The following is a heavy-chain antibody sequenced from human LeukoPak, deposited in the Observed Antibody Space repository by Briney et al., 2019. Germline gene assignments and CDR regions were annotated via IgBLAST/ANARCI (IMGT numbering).Heavy chain of an antibody. V-gene: IGHV3-7*01. D-gene: IGHD6-13*01. CDR2: IKQDGSEK. CDR3: AREWQGGIAAAGTRIEGDY. Sequence: GGSLRLSCAVSGFSVSGYWMTWVRQAPGKGLEWVANIKQDGSEKNYVDSVKGRFTISRDNAENSLFLQMNSLRVEDAAVYYCAREWQGGIAAAGTRIEGDYWGQGTLVAVYS. J-gene: IGHJ4*02. CDR1: GFSVSGYW.